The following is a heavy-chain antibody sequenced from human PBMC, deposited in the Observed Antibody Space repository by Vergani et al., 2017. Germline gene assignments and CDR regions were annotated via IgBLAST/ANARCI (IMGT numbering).Heavy chain of an antibody. J-gene: IGHJ6*02. CDR1: GFTFSSYA. Sequence: EVQLLESGGGLVQPGGSLRLSCAASGFTFSSYAMSWVRQAPGKGLEWVSAISGSVGSTYYADSVKGRFTISRDNSKNTLYLQMNSLRTDDTAVYYCAKDPRYGMDVWGQGTTVTVSS. CDR2: ISGSVGST. V-gene: IGHV3-23*01. CDR3: AKDPRYGMDV.